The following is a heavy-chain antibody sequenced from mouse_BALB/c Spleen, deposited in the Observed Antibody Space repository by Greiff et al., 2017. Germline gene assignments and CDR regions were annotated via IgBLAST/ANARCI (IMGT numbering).Heavy chain of an antibody. J-gene: IGHJ2*01. CDR1: GYTFTSYW. V-gene: IGHV1-69*02. Sequence: VQLQQPGAELVKPGASVKLSCKASGYTFTSYWMHWVKQRPGQGLEWIGEIDPSDSYTNYNQKFKGKATLTVDKSSSTAYMQLSSLTSEDSAVYYCARGTTVVATFDYWGQGTTLTVSS. CDR3: ARGTTVVATFDY. D-gene: IGHD1-1*01. CDR2: IDPSDSYT.